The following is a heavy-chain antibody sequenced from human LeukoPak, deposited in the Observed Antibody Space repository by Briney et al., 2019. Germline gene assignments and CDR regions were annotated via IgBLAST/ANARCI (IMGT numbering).Heavy chain of an antibody. CDR3: ARVGSGGYFDWLLYPPPRVDYYMDV. D-gene: IGHD3-9*01. Sequence: SETLSLTCTVSGYSISSGYYWGWIRQPPGKGLEWIGSIYHSGSTYCNPSLKSRVTISVDTSKNQFSLKLSSVTAADTAVYYCARVGSGGYFDWLLYPPPRVDYYMDVWGKGTTVTISS. J-gene: IGHJ6*03. V-gene: IGHV4-38-2*02. CDR1: GYSISSGYY. CDR2: IYHSGST.